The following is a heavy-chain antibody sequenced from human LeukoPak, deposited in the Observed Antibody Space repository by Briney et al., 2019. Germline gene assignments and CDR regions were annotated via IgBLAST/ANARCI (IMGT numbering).Heavy chain of an antibody. CDR1: GFTFSSYA. V-gene: IGHV3-23*01. J-gene: IGHJ4*02. D-gene: IGHD4-11*01. CDR3: ATKARTTVKGAVDGYFDY. Sequence: GGSLRLSCAASGFTFSSYAMSWVRQAPGKGLEWASAISGSGGSTYYADSVKGRFTISRDNSKNTPYLQMNSLRAEDTAVYYCATKARTTVKGAVDGYFDYWGQGTLVTVSS. CDR2: ISGSGGST.